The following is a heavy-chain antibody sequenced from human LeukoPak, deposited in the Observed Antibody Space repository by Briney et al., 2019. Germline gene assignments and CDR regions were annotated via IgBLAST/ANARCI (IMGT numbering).Heavy chain of an antibody. J-gene: IGHJ4*02. Sequence: KASETLSLTCGVSGGSITSTNYWTWVRQPSGKGLEWIGEVNLQGSTNYNPSLMGRVAISVDMSENHISLQLTSVTAADTAVYYCARSDPYYYDSSGYLDYWGQGTLVTVSS. CDR3: ARSDPYYYDSSGYLDY. V-gene: IGHV4-4*02. CDR1: GGSITSTNY. D-gene: IGHD3-22*01. CDR2: VNLQGST.